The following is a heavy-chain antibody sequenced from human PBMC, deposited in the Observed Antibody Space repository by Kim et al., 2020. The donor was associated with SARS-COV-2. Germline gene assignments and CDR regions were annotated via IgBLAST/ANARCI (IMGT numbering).Heavy chain of an antibody. Sequence: GGSLRLSCAASGFTFSSYAMSWVRQAPGKGLEWVSAISGSGGSTYYADSVKGRFTISRDNSKNTLYLQMNSLRAEDTAVYYCAKGRQVATIRSPSGYYYGMDVWGQGTTVTVSS. D-gene: IGHD5-12*01. CDR3: AKGRQVATIRSPSGYYYGMDV. CDR2: ISGSGGST. J-gene: IGHJ6*02. CDR1: GFTFSSYA. V-gene: IGHV3-23*01.